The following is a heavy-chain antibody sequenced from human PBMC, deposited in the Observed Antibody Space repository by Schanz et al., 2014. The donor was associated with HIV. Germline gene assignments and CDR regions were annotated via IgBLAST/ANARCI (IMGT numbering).Heavy chain of an antibody. Sequence: QVQLVQSGAEVKKPGASVKVSCKASGYTFTSYDINWVRQATGQGLEWMGWMNPNSGNTGYAQKFQGRVTMTRNTSISTAYMELSSLRSEDTAVYYCARVVYDTQTGSYNGGWYYFDNWGLGTLVTVSS. CDR1: GYTFTSYD. V-gene: IGHV1-8*01. D-gene: IGHD3-9*01. J-gene: IGHJ4*02. CDR3: ARVVYDTQTGSYNGGWYYFDN. CDR2: MNPNSGNT.